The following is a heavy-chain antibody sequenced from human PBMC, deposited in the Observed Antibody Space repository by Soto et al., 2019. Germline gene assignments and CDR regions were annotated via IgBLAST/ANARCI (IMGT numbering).Heavy chain of an antibody. CDR1: GGSFSGYY. CDR3: ARVPYYDILTGYYHYYYSGMDV. CDR2: INHSGST. D-gene: IGHD3-9*01. J-gene: IGHJ6*02. V-gene: IGHV4-34*01. Sequence: PSETLSLTCAVYGGSFSGYYWSWIRQPPGKGLEWIGEINHSGSTNYNPSLKSRVTISVDTSKNQFSLKLSSVTAADTAVYYCARVPYYDILTGYYHYYYSGMDVWGQGTTVTVSS.